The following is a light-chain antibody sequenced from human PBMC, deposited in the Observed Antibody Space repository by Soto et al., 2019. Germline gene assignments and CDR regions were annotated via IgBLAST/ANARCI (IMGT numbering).Light chain of an antibody. J-gene: IGLJ2*01. CDR3: CSYTSSSTYMV. CDR1: SSDVGGYNY. V-gene: IGLV2-14*01. CDR2: DVS. Sequence: QSALTQPAFVSGSPGQSITISCAGTSSDVGGYNYVCWYQQHPGKAPKLMIYDVSNRPSGVSNRVSGSKSGNTASLTISGLQADDEADYYCCSYTSSSTYMVFGGGTKLTV.